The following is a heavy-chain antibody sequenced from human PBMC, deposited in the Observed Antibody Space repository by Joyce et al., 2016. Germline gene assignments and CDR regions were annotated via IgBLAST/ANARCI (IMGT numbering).Heavy chain of an antibody. V-gene: IGHV3-30*18. CDR2: ISYDGTKK. CDR3: AKELSSGLYVGYFHH. CDR1: GFSFSSFG. Sequence: QVQLVESGGGVVQPGRSLRLSCAASGFSFSSFGMHWVRQAPGKGLDWVSVISYDGTKKSYADSVKGRFTVSRDNSKNMLYLQVNSLRAEDTAVYYCAKELSSGLYVGYFHHWGQGTLVTVSS. J-gene: IGHJ1*01. D-gene: IGHD6-19*01.